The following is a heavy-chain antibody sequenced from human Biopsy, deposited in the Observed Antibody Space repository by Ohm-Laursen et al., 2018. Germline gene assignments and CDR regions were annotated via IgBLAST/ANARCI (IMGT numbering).Heavy chain of an antibody. CDR3: ARGSNEYGGLYFPH. CDR1: GGSFTDHY. J-gene: IGHJ1*01. V-gene: IGHV4-59*11. D-gene: IGHD4-23*01. Sequence: VTLSLTCTVSGGSFTDHYWTWIRQPPGQGLEWIGHISHTGYTSYKSSLKSRVTISLDTSRKHFSLRLTSLAAADTAVYYCARGSNEYGGLYFPHWGQGTLVTVSS. CDR2: ISHTGYT.